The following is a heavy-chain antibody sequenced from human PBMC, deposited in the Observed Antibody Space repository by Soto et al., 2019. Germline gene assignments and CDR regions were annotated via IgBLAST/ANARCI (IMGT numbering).Heavy chain of an antibody. J-gene: IGHJ6*02. D-gene: IGHD3-9*01. V-gene: IGHV5-51*01. CDR1: GYSFSSYW. CDR2: IYPDDSDT. Sequence: PGESLKISCKSSGYSFSSYWIAWVRLMPGKGLEWMGSIYPDDSDTKYSPPFQGQVTISADKSISAAYLQWSSLKASDTAIYYCARNSLTGYYKYYYSMDVWGQGTTVTVSS. CDR3: ARNSLTGYYKYYYSMDV.